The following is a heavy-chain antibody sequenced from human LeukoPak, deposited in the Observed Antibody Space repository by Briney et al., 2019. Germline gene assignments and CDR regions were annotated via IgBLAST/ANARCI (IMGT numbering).Heavy chain of an antibody. V-gene: IGHV3-23*01. CDR1: GFTFSSYA. D-gene: IGHD2-15*01. Sequence: PGGSLRLSCAASGFTFSSYAMSWVRQAPGKGLEWVSAISGSGGSTYYADSVKGRFTISRDNSKNTLYLQMNSLRAEDTAVYYCANGYCSGGSCYSPFDYWGQGTLVTVSS. CDR2: ISGSGGST. CDR3: ANGYCSGGSCYSPFDY. J-gene: IGHJ4*02.